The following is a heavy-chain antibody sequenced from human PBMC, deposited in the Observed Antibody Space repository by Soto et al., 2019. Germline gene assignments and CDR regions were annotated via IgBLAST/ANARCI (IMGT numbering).Heavy chain of an antibody. CDR2: IRSKRYGGTP. J-gene: IGHJ4*02. CDR1: GFTFGDYA. D-gene: IGHD2-2*01. CDR3: TRLPHHPRPAFDY. Sequence: EVQLVESGGGLVKPGRSLRLSCTTSGFTFGDYAMSWVRQAPGKGLEWVGFIRSKRYGGTPEYAASGKGRISISRDDSKSIAYLEMNSLKTEDSAVYYCTRLPHHPRPAFDYWGQGPLVTVSS. V-gene: IGHV3-49*04.